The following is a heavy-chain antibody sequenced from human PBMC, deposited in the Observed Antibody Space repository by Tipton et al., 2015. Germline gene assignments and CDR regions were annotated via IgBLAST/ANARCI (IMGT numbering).Heavy chain of an antibody. Sequence: TLSLTCTVSGYSISRDYFWGWIRQPPGKGLEWIGYIYYSGSTNYNPSLKSRVTISVDTSKNQFSLKLSSVTAADTAVYYCATGRSIAARPFDYWGQGTLVTVSS. CDR2: IYYSGST. V-gene: IGHV4-61*01. CDR1: GYSISRDYF. D-gene: IGHD6-6*01. CDR3: ATGRSIAARPFDY. J-gene: IGHJ4*02.